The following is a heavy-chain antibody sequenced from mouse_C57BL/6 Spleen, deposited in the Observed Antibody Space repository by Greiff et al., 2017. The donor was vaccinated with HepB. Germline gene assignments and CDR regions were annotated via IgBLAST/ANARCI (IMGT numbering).Heavy chain of an antibody. J-gene: IGHJ1*03. D-gene: IGHD1-1*01. CDR1: GFNIKDYY. Sequence: VQLQQSGAELVRPGASVKLSCTASGFNIKDYYMHWVKQRPEQGLEWIGRIDPEDGDTEYAPKFQGKATMTADTSSNTAYLQRSSLTSEDTAVYYYTATQRNWYFDVWGTGTTVTVSS. CDR3: TATQRNWYFDV. CDR2: IDPEDGDT. V-gene: IGHV14-1*01.